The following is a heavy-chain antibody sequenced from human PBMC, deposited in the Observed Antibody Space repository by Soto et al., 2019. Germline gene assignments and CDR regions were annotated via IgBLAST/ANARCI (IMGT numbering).Heavy chain of an antibody. V-gene: IGHV4-31*03. CDR3: ARAVTLGYCSSTSCYGAFDI. J-gene: IGHJ3*02. D-gene: IGHD2-2*01. CDR2: IYYSGST. CDR1: GGSISSGGYY. Sequence: SETLSLSCTVSGGSISSGGYYWSWIRQHPGKGLEWIGYIYYSGSTYYNPSLKSRVTISVDTSKNQFSLKLSSVTAADAAVYYCARAVTLGYCSSTSCYGAFDIWGQGTMVTVSS.